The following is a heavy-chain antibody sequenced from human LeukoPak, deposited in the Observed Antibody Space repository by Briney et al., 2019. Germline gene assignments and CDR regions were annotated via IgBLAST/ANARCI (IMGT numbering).Heavy chain of an antibody. CDR1: GGSFSGYY. CDR2: INHSGST. CDR3: ARGNDYVWGSYRSGFGY. D-gene: IGHD3-16*02. Sequence: SETLSLTCAVYGGSFSGYYWSLIRQPPGKGLEWIGEINHSGSTNYNPSLKSRVTISVDTSKNQFSLKLSSVTAADTAVYYCARGNDYVWGSYRSGFGYWGQGTPVTVSS. J-gene: IGHJ4*02. V-gene: IGHV4-34*01.